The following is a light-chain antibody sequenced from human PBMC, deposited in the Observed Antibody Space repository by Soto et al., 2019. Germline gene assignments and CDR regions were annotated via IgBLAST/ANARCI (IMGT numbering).Light chain of an antibody. CDR3: CSYAGNSLWV. J-gene: IGLJ3*02. V-gene: IGLV2-11*01. CDR1: SSDVGGYNY. CDR2: DVS. Sequence: QSALTQPRSVSGSPGQSVTNSCTGTSSDVGGYNYVSWYQQHPGKAPKLIIYDVSKWPSGVPDRFSGSKSGNTASLTISGLQAEDEADYYCCSYAGNSLWVFGGGTKLTVL.